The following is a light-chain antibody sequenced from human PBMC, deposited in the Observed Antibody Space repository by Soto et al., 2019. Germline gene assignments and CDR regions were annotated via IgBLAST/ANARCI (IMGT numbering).Light chain of an antibody. CDR2: STN. J-gene: IGLJ2*01. Sequence: QTVVTQEPSLTVSPGGTVTLTCASSTGAVTTDYYPNWFQQKPGQAPRALIYSTNKKHSWTPDRFSGSLLGGNAALTLSGVQPEDEAEYYCLLYSGDIGVFGGGTKLTVL. CDR3: LLYSGDIGV. CDR1: TGAVTTDYY. V-gene: IGLV7-43*01.